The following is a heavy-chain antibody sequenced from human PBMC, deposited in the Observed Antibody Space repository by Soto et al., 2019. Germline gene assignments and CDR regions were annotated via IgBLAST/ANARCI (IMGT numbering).Heavy chain of an antibody. CDR2: ISDDGSYK. D-gene: IGHD3-9*01. CDR3: AKDRGQVRRYFGHVTDV. CDR1: GIAFRNYG. J-gene: IGHJ6*02. V-gene: IGHV3-30*18. Sequence: QVQLVESGGGVVQPGRSLRLSCAASGIAFRNYGMHWVRQAPGRGLEWVAVISDDGSYKNTADSVKGRFTISRDNSKNTLYLQMNSLRAEDTGVYYCAKDRGQVRRYFGHVTDVWGQGTTVTVSS.